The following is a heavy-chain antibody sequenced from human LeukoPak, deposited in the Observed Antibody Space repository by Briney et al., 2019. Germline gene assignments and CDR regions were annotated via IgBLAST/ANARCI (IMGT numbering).Heavy chain of an antibody. V-gene: IGHV4-59*01. J-gene: IGHJ4*02. CDR1: GGSISSYY. CDR3: ARSFPYFDY. Sequence: SETLSLTCTVSGGSISSYYWSWIRQPPGKGLEWIGYIYYSGSTNYNPSLKSRVTISVDTSKNQFSLKLSSVTAADTAVYYCARSFPYFDYWGQGTLVTVSS. D-gene: IGHD2-21*01. CDR2: IYYSGST.